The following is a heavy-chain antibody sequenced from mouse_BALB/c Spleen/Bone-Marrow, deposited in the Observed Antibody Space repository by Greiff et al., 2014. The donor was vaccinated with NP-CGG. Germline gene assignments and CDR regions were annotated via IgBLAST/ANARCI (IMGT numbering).Heavy chain of an antibody. CDR2: IDPANGNT. Sequence: LVESGAELVKPGASVKLSCTASGFNIKDTYMHWVKQRPEQGLEWIGRIDPANGNTKYDPKFQGKATITADTSSNTAFLQLIILTSEDTAVYYCAIYYYGSSGFAYWCEGSHVTVNA. CDR1: GFNIKDTY. J-gene: IGHJ3*01. V-gene: IGHV14-3*02. CDR3: AIYYYGSSGFAY. D-gene: IGHD1-1*01.